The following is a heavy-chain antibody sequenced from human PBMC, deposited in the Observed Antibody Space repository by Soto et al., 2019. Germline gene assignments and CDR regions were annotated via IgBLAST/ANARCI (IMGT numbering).Heavy chain of an antibody. V-gene: IGHV1-18*01. J-gene: IGHJ6*02. CDR3: AKNGQPPYYYYGLDV. CDR1: GYTFTRNG. D-gene: IGHD2-8*01. CDR2: ISGYNGDT. Sequence: ASVKVSCKASGYTFTRNGISWVRQAPGQGLEWMGWISGYNGDTNYAQKFQGRVSMTLDTSTGTAYMELRSLTSDDTAIYYCAKNGQPPYYYYGLDVWGQGTKVTVSS.